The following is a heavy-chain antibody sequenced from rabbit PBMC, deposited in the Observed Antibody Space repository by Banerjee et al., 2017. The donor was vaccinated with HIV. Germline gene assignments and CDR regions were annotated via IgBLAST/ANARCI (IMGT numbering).Heavy chain of an antibody. J-gene: IGHJ4*01. CDR3: ARSYPSSVSCWPL. CDR2: IYAGSSGST. Sequence: QEQLEESGGDLVKPEGSLTLTCTASGFSFSSSYWICWVRQAPGKGLEWIACIYAGSSGSTYYASWAKGRFTISKTSSTTVTLQITSLTAADTATYFCARSYPSSVSCWPLWGPGTLVTVS. D-gene: IGHD1-1*01. CDR1: GFSFSSSYW. V-gene: IGHV1S45*01.